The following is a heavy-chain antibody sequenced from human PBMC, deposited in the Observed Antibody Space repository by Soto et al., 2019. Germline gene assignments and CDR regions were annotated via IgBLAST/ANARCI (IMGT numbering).Heavy chain of an antibody. D-gene: IGHD4-17*01. V-gene: IGHV1-8*01. J-gene: IGHJ4*02. CDR1: VYTFTSHD. Sequence: QVQLVQSGADVKTSGASVKVSCKASVYTFTSHDINWVRQATGQGLEWMGWMNPNSGNTGYAQKFQGRVTITRNTSISTGYMELSSLRSEDTAVYYGSRWDYCYYARFDYWGQGTLVTVSS. CDR3: SRWDYCYYARFDY. CDR2: MNPNSGNT.